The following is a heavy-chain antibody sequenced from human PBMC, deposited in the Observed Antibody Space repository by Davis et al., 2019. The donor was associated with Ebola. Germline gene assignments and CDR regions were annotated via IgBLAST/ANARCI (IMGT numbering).Heavy chain of an antibody. D-gene: IGHD3-16*01. CDR1: GFTFSPYS. V-gene: IGHV3-48*01. J-gene: IGHJ3*02. CDR2: ISGASETI. CDR3: ASRGLMIRGAFDI. Sequence: GESLKISCAASGFTFSPYSMSWVRQAPGKGLEWISYISGASETIYYADSVKGRFTISRDNSKNTLYLQMNSLRAEDTAVYYCASRGLMIRGAFDIWGQGTMVTVSS.